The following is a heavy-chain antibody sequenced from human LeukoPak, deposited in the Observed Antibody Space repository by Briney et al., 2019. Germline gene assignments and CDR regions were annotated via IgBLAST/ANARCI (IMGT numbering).Heavy chain of an antibody. Sequence: PGGSLRLSCAASGFTFSSYAMSWVRQAPGKGLEWVSAISGSGGSTYYADSVKGRFTISRDNSKNTLYLQMNSLRAEDTAVYYCARPRGSGSYYDNWFDPWGQGTLVTVSS. J-gene: IGHJ5*02. D-gene: IGHD3-10*01. CDR2: ISGSGGST. CDR3: ARPRGSGSYYDNWFDP. CDR1: GFTFSSYA. V-gene: IGHV3-23*01.